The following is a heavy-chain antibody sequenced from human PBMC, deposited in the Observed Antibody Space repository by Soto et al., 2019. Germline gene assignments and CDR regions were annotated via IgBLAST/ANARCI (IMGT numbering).Heavy chain of an antibody. CDR3: AKETYSGSYTAFDI. CDR1: GFTFSSYG. CDR2: ISYDGSNK. D-gene: IGHD1-26*01. V-gene: IGHV3-30*18. Sequence: GGSLRLSCAASGFTFSSYGMHWVRQAPGKGLEWVAVISYDGSNKYYADSVKGRFTISRDNSKNTLYLQMNSLRAEDTAVYYCAKETYSGSYTAFDIWGQGTMVTVSS. J-gene: IGHJ3*02.